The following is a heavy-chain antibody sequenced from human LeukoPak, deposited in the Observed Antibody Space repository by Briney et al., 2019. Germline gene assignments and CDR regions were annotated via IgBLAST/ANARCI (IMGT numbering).Heavy chain of an antibody. D-gene: IGHD2-15*01. V-gene: IGHV1-46*01. J-gene: IGHJ3*02. Sequence: ASVKVSCKASGYTFTSYYMHWVRQAPGQGLEWMGIVNPSGGSTSYAQKFQGRVTMTRDTSTSTVYMELSSLRSEDTAVYYCARAYCSGGSCYSDAFDIWGQGTMVTVSS. CDR1: GYTFTSYY. CDR3: ARAYCSGGSCYSDAFDI. CDR2: VNPSGGST.